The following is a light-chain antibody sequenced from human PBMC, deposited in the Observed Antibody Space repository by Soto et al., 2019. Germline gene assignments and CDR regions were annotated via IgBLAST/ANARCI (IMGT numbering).Light chain of an antibody. V-gene: IGKV1-6*01. J-gene: IGKJ1*01. Sequence: AIQLTQSPSSLSASVGDRVTIACRASQDIRYDLGWYQQKPGKAPKLLIYAASSLQSEVPSRFSGSGSCTDFTLTISSLQPEDFATYYCLQDYTYPWAFGQGTKVELK. CDR2: AAS. CDR3: LQDYTYPWA. CDR1: QDIRYD.